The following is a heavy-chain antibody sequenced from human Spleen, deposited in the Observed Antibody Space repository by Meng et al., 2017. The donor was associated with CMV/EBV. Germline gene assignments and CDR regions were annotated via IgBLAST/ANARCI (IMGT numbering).Heavy chain of an antibody. J-gene: IGHJ6*02. V-gene: IGHV3-23*01. CDR2: ISGSGGST. D-gene: IGHD3-3*01. CDR3: AKRIRFLEWLWPYYGMDV. CDR1: GFTFSSYA. Sequence: ESLKISCAASGFTFSSYAMSWVRQAPGKGLEWVLAISGSGGSTYYADSVKGRFTISRDNSKNTLYLQMNSLRAEDTAVYYCAKRIRFLEWLWPYYGMDVWGQGATVTVSS.